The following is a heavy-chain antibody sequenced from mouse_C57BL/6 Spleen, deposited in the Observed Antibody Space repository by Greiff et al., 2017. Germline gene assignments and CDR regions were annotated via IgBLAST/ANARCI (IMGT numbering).Heavy chain of an antibody. CDR2: ISYDGSN. CDR1: GYSITSGYY. J-gene: IGHJ2*01. CDR3: ARDGLRRDY. D-gene: IGHD2-4*01. Sequence: VQLQQSGPGLVKPSQSLSLTCSVTGYSITSGYYWNWIRQFPGNKLEWMGYISYDGSNNYNPSLKNRISITRDTSKNQFFLKLNSVTTEDTATYYCARDGLRRDYWGQGTTLTVSS. V-gene: IGHV3-6*01.